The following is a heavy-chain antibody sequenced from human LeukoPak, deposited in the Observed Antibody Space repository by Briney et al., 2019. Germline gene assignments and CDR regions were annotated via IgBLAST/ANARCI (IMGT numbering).Heavy chain of an antibody. J-gene: IGHJ4*02. Sequence: PGGSLRLSCTASGFTFGNYYLNWVRQAPGKGLEWVGFIRGKPYGGTTEYAASVKGRFTISRDDSKNIAYLQMNSLKTEDTAVYYCARGGFDYWGQGTLVTVSS. CDR3: ARGGFDY. V-gene: IGHV3-49*04. D-gene: IGHD2-15*01. CDR1: GFTFGNYY. CDR2: IRGKPYGGTT.